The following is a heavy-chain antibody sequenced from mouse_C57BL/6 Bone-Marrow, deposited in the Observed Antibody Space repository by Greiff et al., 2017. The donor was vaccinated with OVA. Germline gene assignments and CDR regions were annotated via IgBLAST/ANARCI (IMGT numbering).Heavy chain of an antibody. CDR3: AVAWFAY. Sequence: EVKLVESGGGLVKPGGSLKLSCAASGFTFSSYAMSWVRQTPEKRLEWVATISDGGSYTYYPDNVKGRFTISRDNAKTNLYLQMSHLKSEDTAMYYCAVAWFAYWGQGKLVTVAA. CDR2: ISDGGSYT. J-gene: IGHJ3*01. CDR1: GFTFSSYA. V-gene: IGHV5-4*03.